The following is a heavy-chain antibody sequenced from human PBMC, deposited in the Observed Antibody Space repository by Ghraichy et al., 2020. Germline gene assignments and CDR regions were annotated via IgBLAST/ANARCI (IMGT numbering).Heavy chain of an antibody. V-gene: IGHV4-30-4*07. D-gene: IGHD3-3*01. CDR2: IYYSGST. J-gene: IGHJ6*03. CDR3: ARVSRGFGVPYYYYYMDV. CDR1: GGSISSGGYS. Sequence: SQTLSLTCAVSGGSISSGGYSWSWIRQPPGKGLEWIGYIYYSGSTYYNPSLKSRVTISVDTSKNQFSLKLSSVTAADTAVYYCARVSRGFGVPYYYYYMDVWGKGTTVTVSS.